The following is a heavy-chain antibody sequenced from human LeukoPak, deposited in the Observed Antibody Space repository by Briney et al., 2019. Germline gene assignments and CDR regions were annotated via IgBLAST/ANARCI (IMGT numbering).Heavy chain of an antibody. CDR2: INSDGSST. D-gene: IGHD6-19*01. CDR3: ARESSSGWYDAFDI. J-gene: IGHJ3*02. Sequence: GGSLRLSCAASGFTFSSYWMHWVRQAPGKGLVWVSRINSDGSSTTYADSVKGRFTISRDNAKNTVYLQMSSLRAEDTAVYYCARESSSGWYDAFDIWGQGTMVTVSS. V-gene: IGHV3-74*01. CDR1: GFTFSSYW.